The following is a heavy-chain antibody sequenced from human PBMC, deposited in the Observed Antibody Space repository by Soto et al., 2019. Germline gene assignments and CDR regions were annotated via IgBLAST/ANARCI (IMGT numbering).Heavy chain of an antibody. CDR3: ARTYGSAFDY. J-gene: IGHJ4*02. Sequence: GEALKISCKGSGYSFTSYWICWVRQMPGKSLEWMGIINPTESYTKYRPYIQGQVTISADKSISTAYLQWSSLNASDTAMYYCARTYGSAFDYWGQGTLVTVSS. CDR2: INPTESYT. CDR1: GYSFTSYW. D-gene: IGHD3-10*01. V-gene: IGHV5-10-1*04.